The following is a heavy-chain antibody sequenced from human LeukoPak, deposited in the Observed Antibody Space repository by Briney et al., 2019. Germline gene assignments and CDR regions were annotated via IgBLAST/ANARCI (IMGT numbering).Heavy chain of an antibody. Sequence: SVKLSCKASGGTFSSYAISWVRQAPGQGLEWMGRIIPILGIANYAQKFQGRVTITADKSTSTAYMELSSLRSEDTAVYYCARDEYYYDSSGYYPLDYWGQGTLVTVSS. J-gene: IGHJ4*02. CDR1: GGTFSSYA. D-gene: IGHD3-22*01. CDR2: IIPILGIA. V-gene: IGHV1-69*04. CDR3: ARDEYYYDSSGYYPLDY.